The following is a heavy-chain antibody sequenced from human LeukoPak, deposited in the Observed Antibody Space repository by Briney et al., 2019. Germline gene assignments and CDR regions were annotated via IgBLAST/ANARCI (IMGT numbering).Heavy chain of an antibody. CDR3: ARAWDYDFWSGYAYYYGMDV. D-gene: IGHD3-3*01. V-gene: IGHV4-31*03. J-gene: IGHJ6*02. Sequence: SETLSLTCTVSGGSISSGGYYWSWIRQHPGKGLEWIGYIYYSGSTYYNPSLKSRVTISVDTSKNQFSLKLSPVTAADTAVYYCARAWDYDFWSGYAYYYGMDVWGQGTTVTVSS. CDR2: IYYSGST. CDR1: GGSISSGGYY.